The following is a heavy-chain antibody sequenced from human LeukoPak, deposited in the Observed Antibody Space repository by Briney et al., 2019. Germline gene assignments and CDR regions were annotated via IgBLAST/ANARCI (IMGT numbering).Heavy chain of an antibody. CDR2: INDSGST. Sequence: SETLSLTCAVYGGSFSGYYWSWIRQPPGKGLEWIGEINDSGSTNYNPSLKSRVTISVDTSKNQFSLKLSSVTAADTAVYYCARGLYGDYSFDPWGQGTLVTVSS. CDR1: GGSFSGYY. V-gene: IGHV4-34*01. J-gene: IGHJ5*02. D-gene: IGHD4-17*01. CDR3: ARGLYGDYSFDP.